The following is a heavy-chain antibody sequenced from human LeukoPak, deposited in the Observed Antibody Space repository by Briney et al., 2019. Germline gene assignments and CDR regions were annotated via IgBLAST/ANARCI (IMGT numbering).Heavy chain of an antibody. CDR3: ARNGPYYYGVGWFDP. CDR2: INYTGST. CDR1: GGSFSGYY. Sequence: SETLSLTCAVYGGSFSGYYWSWIRQPPGKGLEWIGEINYTGSTNYNPSLKSRVTISVDTSKNQFSLKLSSVTAADTAVYYCARNGPYYYGVGWFDPWGQGTLVTVSS. V-gene: IGHV4-34*01. J-gene: IGHJ5*02. D-gene: IGHD3-10*01.